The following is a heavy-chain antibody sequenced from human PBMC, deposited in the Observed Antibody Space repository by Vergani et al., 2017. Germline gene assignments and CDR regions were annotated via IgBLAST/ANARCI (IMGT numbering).Heavy chain of an antibody. CDR1: GFTFSSYE. CDR3: ARARDYGDANAFDI. D-gene: IGHD4-17*01. CDR2: ISSSGSTI. J-gene: IGHJ3*02. Sequence: EVQLVESGGGLVQPGGSLRLSCAASGFTFSSYEMNWVRQAPGKGLEWVSYISSSGSTIYYADSVKGRFTISRDNAKNSLYLQMNSLRAEDTAVYYCARARDYGDANAFDIWGQGTMVTVSS. V-gene: IGHV3-48*03.